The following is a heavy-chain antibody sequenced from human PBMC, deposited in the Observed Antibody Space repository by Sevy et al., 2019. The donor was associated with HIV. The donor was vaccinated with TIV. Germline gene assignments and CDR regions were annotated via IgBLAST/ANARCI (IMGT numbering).Heavy chain of an antibody. CDR1: GFTFSTYA. J-gene: IGHJ4*02. CDR2: ISDDGSNK. D-gene: IGHD6-19*01. V-gene: IGHV3-30*18. CDR3: AKDKERVIAVAGTMDY. Sequence: GGSLRLSCAASGFTFSTYAMHWVRQAPGKGLEWVAVISDDGSNKYYVDSVKGRFTVSRDNSKNTLYLQMNSLRPEDTAVYYCAKDKERVIAVAGTMDYWGQGTLVTVSS.